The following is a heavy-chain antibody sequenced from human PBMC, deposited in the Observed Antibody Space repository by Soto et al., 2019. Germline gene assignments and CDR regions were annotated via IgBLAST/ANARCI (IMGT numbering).Heavy chain of an antibody. CDR1: GYSFTNYW. Sequence: GESLKISCKGSGYSFTNYWIGWVRQMPGKGLEWMGIIFPDDSDTRYSPSFQGQVTISADKSISTAYLQWSSLKASDTAMYYCARHGDFNCSCGSCYSFYYYYGMDVWGQGTTVTVSS. CDR3: ARHGDFNCSCGSCYSFYYYYGMDV. J-gene: IGHJ6*02. CDR2: IFPDDSDT. V-gene: IGHV5-51*01. D-gene: IGHD2-15*01.